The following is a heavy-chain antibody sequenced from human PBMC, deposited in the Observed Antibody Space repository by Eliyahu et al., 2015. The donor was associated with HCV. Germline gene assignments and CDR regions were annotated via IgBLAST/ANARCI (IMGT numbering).Heavy chain of an antibody. J-gene: IGHJ4*02. CDR1: GFTFSSYG. Sequence: VQLVESGGGVVQPGRSLRLSSTASGFTFSSYGMHWVRQAPGKGRVGVAVVSSDDGSNKYYADSVKGRFTISRDNSKNTLYLQMNSLRAEDTAMYYCAKDQGGLLYFFDYWGQGTLVTVSS. D-gene: IGHD2-15*01. CDR3: AKDQGGLLYFFDY. CDR2: VSSDDGSNK. V-gene: IGHV3-30*18.